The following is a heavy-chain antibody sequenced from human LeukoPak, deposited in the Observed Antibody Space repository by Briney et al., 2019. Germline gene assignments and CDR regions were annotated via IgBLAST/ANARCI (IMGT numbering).Heavy chain of an antibody. CDR2: IYYSGST. J-gene: IGHJ4*02. CDR1: GGSIGSYY. CDR3: ARGGDGYNYFDY. D-gene: IGHD5-24*01. Sequence: PSETLSLTCTVSGGSIGSYYWSWIRQPPGKGLEWIAYIYYSGSTNYNPSLKSRVTISVDTSKNQFSLKLSSVTAADTAVYYCARGGDGYNYFDYWGQGTLVTVSP. V-gene: IGHV4-59*01.